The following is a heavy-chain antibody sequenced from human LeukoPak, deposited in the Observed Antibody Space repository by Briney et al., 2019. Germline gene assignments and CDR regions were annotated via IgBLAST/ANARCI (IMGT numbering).Heavy chain of an antibody. CDR1: GYTFTGYY. CDR2: INPNSGGT. D-gene: IGHD3-9*01. J-gene: IGHJ4*02. V-gene: IGHV1-2*06. CDR3: ARERYAILTGYGY. Sequence: ASVKVSCKASGYTFTGYYMHWVRQAPGQGLEWMGRINPNSGGTNYAQKFQGRVTMTRDTSISTAYMELSRLRSDDTAVYYCARERYAILTGYGYWGQGTLVTVSS.